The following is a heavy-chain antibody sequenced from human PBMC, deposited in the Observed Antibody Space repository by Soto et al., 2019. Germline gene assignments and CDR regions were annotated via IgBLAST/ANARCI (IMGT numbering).Heavy chain of an antibody. CDR2: IYYSGST. CDR3: ARVAAAGIFDY. J-gene: IGHJ4*02. CDR1: GGSISSYY. Sequence: SETLSLTCTVSGGSISSYYWSWIRQPPGKGLEWIGYIYYSGSTNYNPSLKSRVTISVDTSKNQFSLKLSSVTAADTAVYYCARVAAAGIFDYWGQGTLVTVSS. D-gene: IGHD6-13*01. V-gene: IGHV4-59*01.